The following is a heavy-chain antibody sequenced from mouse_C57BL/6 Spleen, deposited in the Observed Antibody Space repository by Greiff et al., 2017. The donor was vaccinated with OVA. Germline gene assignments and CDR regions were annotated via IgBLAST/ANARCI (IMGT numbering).Heavy chain of an antibody. CDR1: GYAFSSSW. CDR2: IYPGDGDT. V-gene: IGHV1-82*01. D-gene: IGHD1-1*01. CDR3: ASYYYGSSYLTNAY. Sequence: QVQLQQSGPELVKPGASVKISCKASGYAFSSSWMNWVKQRPGKGLEWIGRIYPGDGDTNYNGKFKGKATLTADKSSSTAYMQLSSLTSEDSAVYFCASYYYGSSYLTNAYWGQGTLVTVSA. J-gene: IGHJ3*01.